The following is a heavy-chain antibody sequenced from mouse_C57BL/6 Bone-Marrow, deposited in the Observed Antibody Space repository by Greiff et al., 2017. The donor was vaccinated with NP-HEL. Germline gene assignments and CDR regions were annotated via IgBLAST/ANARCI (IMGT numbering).Heavy chain of an antibody. V-gene: IGHV14-4*01. Sequence: EVPLQQSGAELVRPGASVKLSCTASGFNIKDDYMHWVKQRPEQGLEWIGWIDPENGDTEYASKFQGKAPITADTSSNTAYLQLSSLTSEDTAVYYCTFFTRFAYWGQGTLVTVSA. CDR2: IDPENGDT. CDR3: TFFTRFAY. CDR1: GFNIKDDY. J-gene: IGHJ3*01.